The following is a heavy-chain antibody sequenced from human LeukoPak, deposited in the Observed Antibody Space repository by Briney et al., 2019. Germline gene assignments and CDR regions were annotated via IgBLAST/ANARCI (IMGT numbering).Heavy chain of an antibody. CDR3: ARGYYDRSGYYDHFDY. D-gene: IGHD3-22*01. Sequence: GESLKISCKGSGYSFTSYWIGWVRQMPGKGLEWMGIIYPGDSDTRYSPSFQGQVTISADKSISTAYLQWSSLKASDTAMYYCARGYYDRSGYYDHFDYWGQGTLVTVSS. V-gene: IGHV5-51*01. CDR2: IYPGDSDT. J-gene: IGHJ4*02. CDR1: GYSFTSYW.